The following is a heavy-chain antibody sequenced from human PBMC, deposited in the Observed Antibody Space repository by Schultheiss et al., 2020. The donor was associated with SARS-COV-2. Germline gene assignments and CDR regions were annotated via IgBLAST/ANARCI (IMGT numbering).Heavy chain of an antibody. J-gene: IGHJ4*02. CDR3: ATSIAVVGGFDY. CDR1: GFTFSSYW. V-gene: IGHV3-74*01. Sequence: GSLRLSCAASGFTFSSYWMHWVRQAPGKGLVWVSRINSDGRTTTYADSVKGRFTISRDNAKNTLYLQMNSLRVEDTAVYYCATSIAVVGGFDYWGQGTLVTVSS. D-gene: IGHD6-19*01. CDR2: INSDGRTT.